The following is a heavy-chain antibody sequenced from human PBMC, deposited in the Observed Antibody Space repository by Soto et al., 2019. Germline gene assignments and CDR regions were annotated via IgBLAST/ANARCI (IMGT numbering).Heavy chain of an antibody. Sequence: SETLSLTCAVYGGSFSGYYWSWVRQPPGKGLEWIGEINHSGSTNYNPSLKSRVTISVDTSKNQFSLKLSSVTAADTAVYYCARGSFKGLLWFGELLSWGWFDPWGQGTLVTVSS. J-gene: IGHJ5*02. CDR2: INHSGST. D-gene: IGHD3-10*01. CDR3: ARGSFKGLLWFGELLSWGWFDP. V-gene: IGHV4-34*01. CDR1: GGSFSGYY.